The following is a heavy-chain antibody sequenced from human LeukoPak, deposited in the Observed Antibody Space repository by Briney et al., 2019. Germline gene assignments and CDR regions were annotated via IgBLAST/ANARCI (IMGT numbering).Heavy chain of an antibody. D-gene: IGHD1-26*01. Sequence: SETLSFTCTVSGGFITSYYWSWIRQPPGKGLECIGYIYYIGSTNYNPSLKSRVTISLDTSKSQFSLKLTSVTPADTAVYYCARGGIVGSRTNWFDPWGQGILVTVSS. CDR1: GGFITSYY. J-gene: IGHJ5*02. CDR3: ARGGIVGSRTNWFDP. CDR2: IYYIGST. V-gene: IGHV4-59*01.